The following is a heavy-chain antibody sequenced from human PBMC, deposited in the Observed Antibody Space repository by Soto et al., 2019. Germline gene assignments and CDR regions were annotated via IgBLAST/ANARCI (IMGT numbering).Heavy chain of an antibody. V-gene: IGHV3-53*01. CDR2: IYSGGST. J-gene: IGHJ4*02. D-gene: IGHD1-1*01. Sequence: GGSLRLSSAASGFTVSSNYMSWVRQAPGKGLEWVSVIYSGGSTYYADSVKGRFTISRDNSKNTLYLQMNSLRAEDTAVYYCERDRYLRFFHYWGPGTMVTV. CDR3: ERDRYLRFFHY. CDR1: GFTVSSNY.